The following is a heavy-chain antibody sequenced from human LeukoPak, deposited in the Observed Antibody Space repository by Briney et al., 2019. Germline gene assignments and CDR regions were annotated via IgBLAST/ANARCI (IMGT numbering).Heavy chain of an antibody. V-gene: IGHV1-69*01. Sequence: XSXVRQAPGQGLEWMGGIIPIFGTANYAQKFQGRVTITADESMSTAYMELSSLRSEDTAVYYCARDRYGYYYYYGMDVWGQGTTVTVSS. D-gene: IGHD5-18*01. CDR3: ARDRYGYYYYYGMDV. CDR2: IIPIFGTA. J-gene: IGHJ6*02.